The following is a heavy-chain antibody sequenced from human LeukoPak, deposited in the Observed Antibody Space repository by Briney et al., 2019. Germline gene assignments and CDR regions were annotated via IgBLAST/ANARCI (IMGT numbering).Heavy chain of an antibody. V-gene: IGHV3-23*01. CDR1: GFTFSKFA. CDR3: AKDWRTNSCHDY. J-gene: IGHJ4*02. Sequence: GGSLRLSCAASGFTFSKFALSWVCQAPGKGLEWVSAISVGGDSTYYADFVKGRFTISRDNSKNTVYLQMNSLRAEDTAVYYCAKDWRTNSCHDYWGQGTLVTVSS. CDR2: ISVGGDST. D-gene: IGHD2-15*01.